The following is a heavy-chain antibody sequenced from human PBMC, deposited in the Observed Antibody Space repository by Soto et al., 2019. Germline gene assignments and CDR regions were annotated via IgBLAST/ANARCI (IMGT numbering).Heavy chain of an antibody. D-gene: IGHD3-10*01. V-gene: IGHV4-34*01. CDR2: INHRGSI. J-gene: IGHJ6*02. CDR3: ARDLLRDGSGSYSILFYYYYGMDV. CDR1: GGSLSGSS. Sequence: SKTLSLTCAVYGGSLSGSSWNWIRQFPGKGLEWIGEINHRGSINYNPSVRSRVTISVDKSRNQFSLKLRSVTAADTAVYYCARDLLRDGSGSYSILFYYYYGMDVWGQGTTVTVSS.